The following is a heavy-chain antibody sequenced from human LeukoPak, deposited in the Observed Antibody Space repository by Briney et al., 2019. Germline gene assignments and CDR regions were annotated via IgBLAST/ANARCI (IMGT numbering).Heavy chain of an antibody. D-gene: IGHD5-18*01. V-gene: IGHV3-21*01. Sequence: GGSLRLSCAASGFTFSSYSMNWVRQAPGKGLEWVSSISNSSSYIYYADSVKGRFTISRDNAKNSLYLQMNSLRAEDTAVYYCARKEEGYHWGQGTLDTVPS. CDR1: GFTFSSYS. CDR3: ARKEEGYH. CDR2: ISNSSSYI. J-gene: IGHJ4*02.